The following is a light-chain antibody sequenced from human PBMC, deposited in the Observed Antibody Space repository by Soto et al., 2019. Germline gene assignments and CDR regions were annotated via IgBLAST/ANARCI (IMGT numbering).Light chain of an antibody. CDR3: QVWDGSSQNLV. Sequence: SYELTQPPSVPVAPGQTARIPCRGTKIGAKSVHWYQQRPGQAPVVVVYDDADRPSGIPERFSGSNSGNTATLTISRVEAGDEADYYCQVWDGSSQNLVFGGGTKLTVL. J-gene: IGLJ2*01. CDR1: KIGAKS. V-gene: IGLV3-21*02. CDR2: DDA.